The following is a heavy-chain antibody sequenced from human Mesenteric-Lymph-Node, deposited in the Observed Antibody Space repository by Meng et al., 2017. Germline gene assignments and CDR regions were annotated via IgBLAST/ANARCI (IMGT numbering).Heavy chain of an antibody. D-gene: IGHD1-7*01. J-gene: IGHJ6*01. CDR3: AREGPRYNWNYHYYYYGMDV. V-gene: IGHV4-39*07. CDR2: IYFSGSS. Sequence: SETLSLTCTVSGGSINRGPYYWGWIRQPPGKGLEWVGNIYFSGSSYYNPSLKSRVTISVDTSKNQFSLKLSSVTAADTAVYYCAREGPRYNWNYHYYYYGMDVWGQATTVTFSS. CDR1: GGSINRGPYY.